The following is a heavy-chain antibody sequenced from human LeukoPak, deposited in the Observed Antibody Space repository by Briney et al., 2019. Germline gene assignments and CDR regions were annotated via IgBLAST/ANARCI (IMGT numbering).Heavy chain of an antibody. CDR3: AREEEWYASGTYYKGFDS. CDR1: GFTFSNYN. V-gene: IGHV3-21*01. CDR2: ISTRSTYI. J-gene: IGHJ4*02. Sequence: GGSLRLSCAASGFTFSNYNMNWVRQAPGKGLEWVSCISTRSTYIYYADSVKVRFTISRDNAKNSLYLQMNSLRADDTAVYYCAREEEWYASGTYYKGFDSWGQGTLVTVSS. D-gene: IGHD3-10*01.